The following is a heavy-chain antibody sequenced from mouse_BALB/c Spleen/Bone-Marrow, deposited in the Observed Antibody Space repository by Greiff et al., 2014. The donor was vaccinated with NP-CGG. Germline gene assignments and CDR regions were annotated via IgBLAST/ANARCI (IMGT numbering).Heavy chain of an antibody. V-gene: IGHV1S56*01. J-gene: IGHJ3*01. CDR2: IYPGDGST. CDR3: ARSGDSSGYGFAY. CDR1: GYTFTSYD. Sequence: AQLQQSGPELVKPGALVKISCKASGYTFTSYDISWGKQRPGQGLEWIGWIYPGDGSTKYNEKFKGKATLTADKSSSTAYMQLSSLTSENSAVYFCARSGDSSGYGFAYWGQGTLVTVSA. D-gene: IGHD3-2*01.